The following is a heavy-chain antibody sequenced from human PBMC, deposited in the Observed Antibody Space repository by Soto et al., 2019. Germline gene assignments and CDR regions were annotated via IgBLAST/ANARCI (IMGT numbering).Heavy chain of an antibody. D-gene: IGHD2-2*01. V-gene: IGHV3-49*04. Sequence: EVQLVESGGGLVQAGRSLILSCKTSGFTFGDYALNWVRQAPGRGLEWVGFIRATPAGGTAEYAASVKDRFTVSRDASSSTAYLQMDSLRTEDTAVYFCTRIGPEAAMRWYFDYWGQGTLVTVSS. CDR2: IRATPAGGTA. J-gene: IGHJ4*02. CDR3: TRIGPEAAMRWYFDY. CDR1: GFTFGDYA.